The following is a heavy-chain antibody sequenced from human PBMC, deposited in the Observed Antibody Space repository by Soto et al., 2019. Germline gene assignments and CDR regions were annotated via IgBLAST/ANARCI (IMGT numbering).Heavy chain of an antibody. D-gene: IGHD2-2*01. CDR1: GYTFTSYG. Sequence: ASVKVSCKASGYTFTSYGISWVRQAPGQGLEWKGWISTYNGNTNYAQKLQGRVTMTTDTSTSTAYMELRSLRSDDTAVYYCGRDLYQSVFYYGMDVWGQGTTVTVSS. CDR2: ISTYNGNT. J-gene: IGHJ6*02. V-gene: IGHV1-18*01. CDR3: GRDLYQSVFYYGMDV.